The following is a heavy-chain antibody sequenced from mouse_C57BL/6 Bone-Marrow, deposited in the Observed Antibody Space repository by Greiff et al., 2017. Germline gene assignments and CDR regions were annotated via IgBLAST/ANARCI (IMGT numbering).Heavy chain of an antibody. CDR1: GYTFTSYW. V-gene: IGHV1-69*01. Sequence: QVQLQPPGAELVMPGASVKLSCKASGYTFTSYWMHWVKQRPGQGLEWIGEIDPSDSYTNYNQKFKGKSTLTVDKSSSTAYMQLSSLTSEDSAVYYCASEGLLPYFDYWGQGTTLTVSS. J-gene: IGHJ2*01. D-gene: IGHD2-3*01. CDR2: IDPSDSYT. CDR3: ASEGLLPYFDY.